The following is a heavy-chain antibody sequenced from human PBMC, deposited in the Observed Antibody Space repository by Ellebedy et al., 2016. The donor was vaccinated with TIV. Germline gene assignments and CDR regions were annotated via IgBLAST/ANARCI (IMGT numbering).Heavy chain of an antibody. V-gene: IGHV3-48*02. CDR3: ARYGSGSNYEDPFDH. D-gene: IGHD3-10*01. J-gene: IGHJ4*02. Sequence: GESLKISCVASGFNFRVHAMNWVRQAPGKGPEWVAHISGGSDMIYFAESVKGRFTLSRDNAENSLYLQMTSLRDEDTAVNYCARYGSGSNYEDPFDHWGQGALVTVSS. CDR1: GFNFRVHA. CDR2: ISGGSDMI.